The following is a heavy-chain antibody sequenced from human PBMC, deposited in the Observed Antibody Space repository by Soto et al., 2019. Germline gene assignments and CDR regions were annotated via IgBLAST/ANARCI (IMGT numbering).Heavy chain of an antibody. D-gene: IGHD6-19*01. Sequence: QVQLVQSGAEVKKPGASVKVSCKVSGYTLTELSMHWVRQAPGKGLEWMGGFDPEDGETIYAQKFQGRVTMTEDTSTDTAYMELSSLRSEDTAVYYCATTRERQWLVTTTGAFDIWGQGTMVTVSS. CDR1: GYTLTELS. J-gene: IGHJ3*02. CDR2: FDPEDGET. CDR3: ATTRERQWLVTTTGAFDI. V-gene: IGHV1-24*01.